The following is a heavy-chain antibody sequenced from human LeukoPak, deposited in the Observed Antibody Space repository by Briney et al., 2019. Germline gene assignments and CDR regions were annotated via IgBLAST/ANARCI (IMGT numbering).Heavy chain of an antibody. Sequence: SETLSLTCAVYGGSFSGYYWSWIRQPPGKGLEWIGEINHSGSTNYNPSLKSRVTISVDTSKNQFSLKLTSVTAADTAVYYCARRFGIWGQGTMVTVSS. CDR3: ARRFGI. D-gene: IGHD3-10*01. CDR2: INHSGST. J-gene: IGHJ3*02. CDR1: GGSFSGYY. V-gene: IGHV4-34*01.